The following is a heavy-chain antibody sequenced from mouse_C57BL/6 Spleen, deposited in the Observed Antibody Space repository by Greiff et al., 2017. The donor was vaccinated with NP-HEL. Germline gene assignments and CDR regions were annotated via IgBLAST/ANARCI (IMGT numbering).Heavy chain of an antibody. V-gene: IGHV1-82*01. J-gene: IGHJ2*01. CDR3: ARSSYGLYFDY. Sequence: QVQLQQSGPELVKPGASVKISCKASGYAFSSSWMNWVKQRPGKGLEWIGRIYPGDGDTNYNGKFKGKATLTADKSSSTAYMQLSSLTSEDSAVYFCARSSYGLYFDYWGQGTTLTVSS. CDR2: IYPGDGDT. CDR1: GYAFSSSW. D-gene: IGHD1-1*02.